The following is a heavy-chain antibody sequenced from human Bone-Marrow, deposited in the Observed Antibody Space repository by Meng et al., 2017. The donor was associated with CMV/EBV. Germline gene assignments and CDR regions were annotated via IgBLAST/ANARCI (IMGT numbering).Heavy chain of an antibody. Sequence: GESLKISCAASGFTFSSYSIHWVCQAPGKGLEWVAFIRFDGSKKYYADSVKGRFTISRDNSKNTLYLQMNSVRAEDTAVYYCAKDVSPYSSSPLPMAHWGQGTLVTVSS. CDR3: AKDVSPYSSSPLPMAH. CDR2: IRFDGSKK. V-gene: IGHV3-30*02. CDR1: GFTFSSYS. D-gene: IGHD6-6*01. J-gene: IGHJ4*02.